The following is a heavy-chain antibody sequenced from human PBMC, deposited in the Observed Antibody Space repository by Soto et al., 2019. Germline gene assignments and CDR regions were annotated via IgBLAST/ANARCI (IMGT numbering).Heavy chain of an antibody. CDR1: GGSISSGGYY. Sequence: SETLSLTCTVSGGSISSGGYYWSWIRQHPGKGLEWIGYIYYSGSTYYNPSLKSRVTISVDTSKNQFSLKLSSVTAADTAVYYCARLGSYYANWFDPWGQGTLVTVSS. CDR2: IYYSGST. J-gene: IGHJ5*02. V-gene: IGHV4-31*03. D-gene: IGHD1-26*01. CDR3: ARLGSYYANWFDP.